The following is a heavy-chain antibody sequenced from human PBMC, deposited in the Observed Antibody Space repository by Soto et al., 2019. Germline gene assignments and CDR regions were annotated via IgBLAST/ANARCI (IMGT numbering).Heavy chain of an antibody. J-gene: IGHJ4*02. D-gene: IGHD3-3*01. CDR2: IYYSGST. Sequence: SETLSLTCTVSGGSISSYYWSWIRQPPGKGLEWIGYIYYSGSTNYNPSLKSRVTISVDTSKNQFSLKLSSVTAADTAVYYCARHYYDFWSGNYFDYWGQGTLVTVSS. CDR3: ARHYYDFWSGNYFDY. V-gene: IGHV4-59*01. CDR1: GGSISSYY.